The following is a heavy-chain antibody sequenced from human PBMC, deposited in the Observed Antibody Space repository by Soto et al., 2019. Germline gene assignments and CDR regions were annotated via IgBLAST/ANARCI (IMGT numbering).Heavy chain of an antibody. CDR2: ILVGGST. V-gene: IGHV3-23*01. D-gene: IGHD1-1*01. J-gene: IGHJ3*02. CDR1: GFLCSSFD. CDR3: AKATATSGGAFEI. Sequence: GGSLRLSCAVSGFLCSSFDMSWVRQAPGKGLDWVSTILVGGSTHYEDSVKGRFTISRDTSKNTVYLHMNSLTAGDTAVYYCAKATATSGGAFEIYGQGTLVTVSS.